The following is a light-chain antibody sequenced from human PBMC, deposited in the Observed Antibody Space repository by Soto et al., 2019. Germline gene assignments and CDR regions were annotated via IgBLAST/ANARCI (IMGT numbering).Light chain of an antibody. CDR2: DVT. J-gene: IGLJ2*01. Sequence: QSVLTQPPSASGSPGQSVTISGTGASSDVGGYNFVSWYQHHPGKAPRLMIYDVTQRPSGVPDRFSGSKSGNTASLTVSGLQVDDEAYYDCSSYAGSSMPVAFGGGAKLTVL. CDR3: SSYAGSSMPVA. V-gene: IGLV2-8*01. CDR1: SSDVGGYNF.